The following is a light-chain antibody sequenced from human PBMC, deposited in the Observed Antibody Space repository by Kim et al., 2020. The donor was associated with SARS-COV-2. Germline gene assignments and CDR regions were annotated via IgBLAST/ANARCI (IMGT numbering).Light chain of an antibody. V-gene: IGLV6-57*03. J-gene: IGLJ3*02. CDR3: QSYDSSNWV. CDR2: EDN. Sequence: GKTVTISCTRSSGSIASNYVQWYQQRPGSAPTTVIYEDNQRHSGVPDRFSGSIDSSSNSASLTISGLKTEDEADYYCQSYDSSNWVFGGGTKLTVL. CDR1: SGSIASNY.